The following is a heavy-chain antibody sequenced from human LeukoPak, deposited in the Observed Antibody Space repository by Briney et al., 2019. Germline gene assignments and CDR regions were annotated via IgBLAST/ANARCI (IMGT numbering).Heavy chain of an antibody. CDR2: IKQDGSEK. V-gene: IGHV3-7*01. CDR1: GFTFSSYW. CDR3: ARATSGSYLGPYYYYYYGMDV. Sequence: GGSLRLSCAASGFTFSSYWMSWVRQAPGKGLEWVANIKQDGSEKYYVDSVKGRFTISRDNAKNSLYLQMNSLRAEDTAVYYCARATSGSYLGPYYYYYYGMDVWGQGTTVTVSS. J-gene: IGHJ6*02. D-gene: IGHD1-26*01.